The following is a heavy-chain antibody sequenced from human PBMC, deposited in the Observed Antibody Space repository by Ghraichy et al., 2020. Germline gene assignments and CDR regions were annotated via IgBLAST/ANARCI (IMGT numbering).Heavy chain of an antibody. Sequence: GSLRLSCTVSGVSISSYYWSWIRQPPGKGLEWIGYIYYSGRTNYNPSLKSRVAISIDTSTNLFSLKLSSVTAADTAVYYCASAYYDSSGYFYSMHYWGQGTLVTVSS. D-gene: IGHD3-22*01. CDR1: GVSISSYY. J-gene: IGHJ4*02. CDR2: IYYSGRT. V-gene: IGHV4-59*01. CDR3: ASAYYDSSGYFYSMHY.